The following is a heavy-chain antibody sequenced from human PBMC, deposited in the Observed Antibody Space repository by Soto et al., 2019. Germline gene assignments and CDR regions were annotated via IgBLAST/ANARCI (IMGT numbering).Heavy chain of an antibody. CDR2: ISSSSSYI. CDR1: GFTFSSYS. D-gene: IGHD2-15*01. CDR3: ARDMDQDIVVVVAATLDY. V-gene: IGHV3-21*01. Sequence: EVQLVESGGGLVKPGGSLRLSCAASGFTFSSYSMNWVRQAPGKGLEWVSSISSSSSYIYYADSVKGRFTISRDNAKNSLYLQMNSLRAEDTAVYYCARDMDQDIVVVVAATLDYWGQGTLVTVSS. J-gene: IGHJ4*02.